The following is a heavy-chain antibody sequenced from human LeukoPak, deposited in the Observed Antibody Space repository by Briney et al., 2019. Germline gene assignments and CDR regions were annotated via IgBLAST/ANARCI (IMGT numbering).Heavy chain of an antibody. V-gene: IGHV3-23*01. CDR2: ISGSGGST. CDR1: GFTFSSYA. D-gene: IGHD2-21*01. J-gene: IGHJ4*02. Sequence: GGSLRLSCAASGFTFSSYAMSWVRQAPGKGLEWVSAISGSGGSTYYADSVKGRFTISRDNVENSLYLQMDRLTAEDTAVYYCARDAAYKKFDYWGQGTVVTVS. CDR3: ARDAAYKKFDY.